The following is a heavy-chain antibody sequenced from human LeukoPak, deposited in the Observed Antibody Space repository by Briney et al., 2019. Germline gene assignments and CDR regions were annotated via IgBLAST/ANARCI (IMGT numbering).Heavy chain of an antibody. CDR3: ARDSRVTIFGVAPGDY. Sequence: GASVKVSCKASGYTLTGYYMHWVRQAPGQGLEWMGWINPNSGGTNYAQKFQGRVTMTRDTSVSTAYMELSRLRSDDTAVYYCARDSRVTIFGVAPGDYWGQGTLVTVSS. D-gene: IGHD3-3*01. CDR1: GYTLTGYY. V-gene: IGHV1-2*02. CDR2: INPNSGGT. J-gene: IGHJ4*02.